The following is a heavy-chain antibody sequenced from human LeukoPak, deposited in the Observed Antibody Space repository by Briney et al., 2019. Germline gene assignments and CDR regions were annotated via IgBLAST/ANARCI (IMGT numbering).Heavy chain of an antibody. CDR3: ARSVRHLGIDY. J-gene: IGHJ4*02. CDR1: GFTFNDYG. V-gene: IGHV3-33*08. CDR2: IWYDGSQK. Sequence: GRSLRLSCVASGFTFNDYGMHWVRQAPGKGLEWVTVIWYDGSQKYYVDSVKGRFTISRDNAKNTLYLEMNSLRVEDTAVYYCARSVRHLGIDYWGQGTLVTVSS. D-gene: IGHD3-3*01.